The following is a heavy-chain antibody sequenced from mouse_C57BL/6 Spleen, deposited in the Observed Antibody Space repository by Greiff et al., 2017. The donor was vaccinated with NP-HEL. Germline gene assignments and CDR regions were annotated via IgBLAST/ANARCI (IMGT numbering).Heavy chain of an antibody. J-gene: IGHJ4*01. CDR3: ARSQLGRYAMDY. CDR1: GFTFSDYG. CDR2: ISSGSSTI. D-gene: IGHD4-1*02. V-gene: IGHV5-17*01. Sequence: EVQRVESGGGLVKPGGSLKLSCAASGFTFSDYGMHWVRQAPEKGLEWVAYISSGSSTIYYADTVKGRFTISRDNAKNTLFLQMTSLRSEDTARYYCARSQLGRYAMDYWGQGTSVTVSS.